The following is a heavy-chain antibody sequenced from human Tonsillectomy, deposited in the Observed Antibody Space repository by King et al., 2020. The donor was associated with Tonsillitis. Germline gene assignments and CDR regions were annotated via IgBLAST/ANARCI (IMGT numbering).Heavy chain of an antibody. CDR1: GYTFTGDY. Sequence: QLVQSGAEVRKPGASVKVSCKASGYTFTGDYMHWVRQAPGQGLEWMGWINPNSGGTNYAQKFQGWVTMTRDTSISKAYMELRSLRSDDTAVYYCARADYGDYVRYFDLWGRGTLVTVSS. V-gene: IGHV1-2*04. CDR3: ARADYGDYVRYFDL. D-gene: IGHD4-17*01. CDR2: INPNSGGT. J-gene: IGHJ2*01.